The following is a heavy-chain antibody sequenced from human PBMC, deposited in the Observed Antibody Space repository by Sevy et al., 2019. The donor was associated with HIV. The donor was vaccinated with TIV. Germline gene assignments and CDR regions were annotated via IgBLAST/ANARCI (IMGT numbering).Heavy chain of an antibody. Sequence: ASVKVSCKASGGTFSSYAISWVRQAPGQGLEWMGRIIPIFGTANYAQKFQGRVTITADESTSTAYMELSSLRSEDTAVYYCARGSLYYYGSGSYSEAYYYMDVWGKGTTVTVSS. V-gene: IGHV1-69*13. D-gene: IGHD3-10*01. CDR1: GGTFSSYA. CDR2: IIPIFGTA. J-gene: IGHJ6*03. CDR3: ARGSLYYYGSGSYSEAYYYMDV.